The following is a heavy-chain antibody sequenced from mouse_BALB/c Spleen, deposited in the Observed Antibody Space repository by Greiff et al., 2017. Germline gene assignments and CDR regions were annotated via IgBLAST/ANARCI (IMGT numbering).Heavy chain of an antibody. V-gene: IGHV3-8*02. CDR3: ARGGGSSYWYFDV. CDR1: GDSITSGY. D-gene: IGHD1-1*01. Sequence: EVKLQESGPRLVKPSQTLSLTCSVTGDSITSGYWNWIRKFPGNKLEYMGYISYSGSTYYNPSLKSRISITRDTSKNQYYLQLNSVTTEDTATYYCARGGGSSYWYFDVWGAGTTVTVSS. J-gene: IGHJ1*01. CDR2: ISYSGST.